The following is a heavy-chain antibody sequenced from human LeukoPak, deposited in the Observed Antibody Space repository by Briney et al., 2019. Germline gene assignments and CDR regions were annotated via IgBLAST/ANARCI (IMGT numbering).Heavy chain of an antibody. V-gene: IGHV4-59*08. Sequence: SETLSLTCTVSGGSISSYYWSWIRQPPGKGLEWTGYIYYSGSTNYNPSLKSRVTISVDTSKNQFSLKLSSVTAADTAVYYCARRVVGRSHLFDYWGQGTLVTVSS. CDR2: IYYSGST. CDR1: GGSISSYY. CDR3: ARRVVGRSHLFDY. J-gene: IGHJ4*02.